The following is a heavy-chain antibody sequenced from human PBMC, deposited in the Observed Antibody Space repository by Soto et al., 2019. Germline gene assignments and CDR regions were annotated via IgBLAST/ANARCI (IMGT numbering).Heavy chain of an antibody. CDR2: IYPGDSDT. J-gene: IGHJ6*02. Sequence: SLKISCKGSGYSFTSYWIGWVRQMPGKGLEWMGIIYPGDSDTRYSPSFQDPVTISADKSISTAYLQWSSLKASDTAMYYCARTSAAGKYYYGMDVWGQGTTVTVSS. CDR1: GYSFTSYW. D-gene: IGHD6-13*01. CDR3: ARTSAAGKYYYGMDV. V-gene: IGHV5-51*01.